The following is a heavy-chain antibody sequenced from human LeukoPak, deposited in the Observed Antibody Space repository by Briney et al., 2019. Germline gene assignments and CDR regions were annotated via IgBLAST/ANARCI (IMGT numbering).Heavy chain of an antibody. J-gene: IGHJ3*02. Sequence: GGSLRLSCAASGFTFSSYSMNWVREAPGKGLERVSSISSSSSYIYYADSVKGRFTISRDNAKNSLYLQMNSLRAEDTAVYYCARVLAAAGPLDGPTEDGNAQNAFDIWGQGTMVTVSS. CDR3: ARVLAAAGPLDGPTEDGNAQNAFDI. CDR1: GFTFSSYS. CDR2: ISSSSSYI. V-gene: IGHV3-21*01. D-gene: IGHD6-13*01.